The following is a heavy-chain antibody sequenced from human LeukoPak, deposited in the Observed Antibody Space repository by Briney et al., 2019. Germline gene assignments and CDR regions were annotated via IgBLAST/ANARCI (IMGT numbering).Heavy chain of an antibody. CDR2: INHSGST. V-gene: IGHV4-34*01. CDR1: GGSFSGYY. J-gene: IGHJ6*03. Sequence: SETLSLTCAVYGGSFSGYYWSWIRQPPGKGLEWIGEINHSGSTNYNPSLKSRVTISVDTSKNQISLKLSSVTAADTAVYYCARDLSEPNYYYYYMDVWGKGTTVTISS. CDR3: ARDLSEPNYYYYYMDV.